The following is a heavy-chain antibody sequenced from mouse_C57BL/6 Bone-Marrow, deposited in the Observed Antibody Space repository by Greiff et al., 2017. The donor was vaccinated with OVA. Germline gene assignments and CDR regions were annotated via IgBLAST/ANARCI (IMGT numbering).Heavy chain of an antibody. D-gene: IGHD1-1*01. CDR2: IYPRSGNT. Sequence: QVQLQQSGAELARPGASVKLSCKASGYTFTSYGIRWVKQRTGPGLEWIGEIYPRSGNTYYNEKFKGKATLTVDKSSSTAYMGLRSLTSEGSAVYVCARPYGSSYYYGMDYWGQGTSVTVSS. J-gene: IGHJ4*01. V-gene: IGHV1-81*01. CDR1: GYTFTSYG. CDR3: ARPYGSSYYYGMDY.